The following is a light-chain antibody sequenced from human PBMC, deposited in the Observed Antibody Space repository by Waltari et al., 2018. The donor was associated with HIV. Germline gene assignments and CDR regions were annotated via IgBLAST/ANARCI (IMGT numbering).Light chain of an antibody. J-gene: IGLJ2*01. Sequence: QSALTQPASVSGSPGQSITISCTGTSSDVGGSNYVSWYQQHPGKAPKLMIYEVSNRPSGVSNRCSGSKSGNTASLTISGLQAEDEADYYCSSYTSSSTLVVFGGGTKLTVL. V-gene: IGLV2-14*01. CDR1: SSDVGGSNY. CDR3: SSYTSSSTLVV. CDR2: EVS.